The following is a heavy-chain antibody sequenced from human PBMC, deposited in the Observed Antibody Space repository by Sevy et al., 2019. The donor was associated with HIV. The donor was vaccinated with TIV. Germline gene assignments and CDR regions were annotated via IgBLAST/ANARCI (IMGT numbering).Heavy chain of an antibody. CDR3: ATGMYDKRFQD. V-gene: IGHV3-53*01. CDR1: GFTVSSNY. CDR2: LYSDGRT. Sequence: GGSLRLSCAASGFTVSSNYMSWVRQAPGKGLEWVSILYSDGRTYYADSVKGRFTISRDNSQNTLYLQMNSLRAEDTAVYYCATGMYDKRFQDWGQGTLVTVSS. D-gene: IGHD3-9*01. J-gene: IGHJ1*01.